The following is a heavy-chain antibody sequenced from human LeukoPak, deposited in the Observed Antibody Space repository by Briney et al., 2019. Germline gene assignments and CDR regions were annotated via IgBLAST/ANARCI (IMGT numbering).Heavy chain of an antibody. J-gene: IGHJ4*02. D-gene: IGHD1-26*01. CDR2: IYYSGST. V-gene: IGHV4-59*01. CDR1: GGSISSYY. CDR3: ARGRAWDSGAFDY. Sequence: PSETLSLTCTVSGGSISSYYWSWIRQPPGKGLEWIGYIYYSGSTNYNPSLKSRVTISVDTSKNQFSLKLSSVTAADTAVYYCARGRAWDSGAFDYWGQGTLVTVSS.